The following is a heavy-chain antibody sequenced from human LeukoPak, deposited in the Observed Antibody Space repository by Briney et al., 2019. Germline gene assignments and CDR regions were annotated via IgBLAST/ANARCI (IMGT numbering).Heavy chain of an antibody. Sequence: GGSLRLSCAASGFNFKTYGMHWVRQAPGKRQEWVAVIWYDESNHYADSVKGRFTISRDTSNNTLYLQMSSLRVEDTAIYYCARDHWQWLEDYYAMDVWGQGTTVTVSS. J-gene: IGHJ6*02. CDR1: GFNFKTYG. CDR3: ARDHWQWLEDYYAMDV. V-gene: IGHV3-33*01. D-gene: IGHD6-19*01. CDR2: IWYDESN.